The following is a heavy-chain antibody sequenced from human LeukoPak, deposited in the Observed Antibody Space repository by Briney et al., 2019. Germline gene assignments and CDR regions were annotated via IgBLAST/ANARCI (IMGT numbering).Heavy chain of an antibody. CDR2: ISHEGDNK. V-gene: IGHV3-30-3*01. D-gene: IGHD2-21*01. CDR1: GVTFFRFP. CDR3: AKVVNYGMDV. Sequence: PGMSLRLSCAASGVTFFRFPIHWVRQAPCKGLEWVAVISHEGDNKFYADSVKGRFTISRDNAKNSLYLQMNSLRAEDTALYYCAKVVNYGMDVWGQGTTVTVSS. J-gene: IGHJ6*02.